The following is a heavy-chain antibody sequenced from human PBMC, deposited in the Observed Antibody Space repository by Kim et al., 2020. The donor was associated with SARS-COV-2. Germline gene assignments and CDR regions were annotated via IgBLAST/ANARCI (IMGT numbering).Heavy chain of an antibody. D-gene: IGHD3-10*01. CDR3: AKDFGRLSAQFDY. V-gene: IGHV3-23*01. Sequence: YADSVKGRFTISRDNSKNTLYLQMNSLRAEDTAVYYCAKDFGRLSAQFDYWGQGTLVTVSS. J-gene: IGHJ4*02.